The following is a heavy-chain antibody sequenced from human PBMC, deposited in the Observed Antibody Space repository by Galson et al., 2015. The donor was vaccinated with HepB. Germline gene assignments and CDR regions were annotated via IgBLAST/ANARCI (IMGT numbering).Heavy chain of an antibody. D-gene: IGHD4-17*01. CDR1: GGSISSYY. CDR2: ISYSGSS. V-gene: IGHV4-59*01. J-gene: IGHJ4*02. CDR3: ARRAYGDYGHYFDY. Sequence: SETLSLTCTVSGGSISSYYWSWIRQPPGKGLEWIGYISYSGSSNYNPSLKSRVTMSVDTSRTQFSLKLSSVTAADTAVYYCARRAYGDYGHYFDYWGQGTLVTVSS.